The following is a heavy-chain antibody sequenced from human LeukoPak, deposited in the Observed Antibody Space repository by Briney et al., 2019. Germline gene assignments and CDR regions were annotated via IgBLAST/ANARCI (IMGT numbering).Heavy chain of an antibody. CDR3: ARQMSGSDWYLFDY. D-gene: IGHD3-9*01. J-gene: IGHJ4*02. CDR2: IYYSGST. V-gene: IGHV4-59*08. Sequence: SETLSLTCTVSGGSISGYYWSWIRQPPGKGLEWMGYIYYSGSTNYNPSLKSRVTMSVDTSKNQFSLKLSSVTAADTAVYYCARQMSGSDWYLFDYWGQGTLVTVSS. CDR1: GGSISGYY.